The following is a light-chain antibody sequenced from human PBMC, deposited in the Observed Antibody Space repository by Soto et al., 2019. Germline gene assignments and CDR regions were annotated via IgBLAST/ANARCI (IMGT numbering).Light chain of an antibody. CDR1: QSVGSN. CDR3: QQYNNWPRGT. CDR2: GAS. Sequence: EIVMTQSPATLSVSPGERATLSCRASQSVGSNLAWYQQKPGQAPRLLIYGASTRATGIPARFSGSGSGTDFTLTISSLQDEDFAVYYCQQYNNWPRGTFGQGTKVEIK. V-gene: IGKV3-15*01. J-gene: IGKJ1*01.